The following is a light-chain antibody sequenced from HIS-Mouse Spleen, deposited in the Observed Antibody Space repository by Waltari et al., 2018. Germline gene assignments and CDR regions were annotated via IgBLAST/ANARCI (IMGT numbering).Light chain of an antibody. CDR2: EVS. V-gene: IGLV2-8*01. CDR3: SSYAGSNIYV. J-gene: IGLJ1*01. CDR1: SSDVGGYNY. Sequence: QSALTQPPSASGSPGQSVTISCTGTSSDVGGYNYVSWYQQHPGKAPKLMIYEVSKRPSGGPDRFPGSKSGNTASLTVAGLQAEDEADYYCSSYAGSNIYVFGTGTKVTVL.